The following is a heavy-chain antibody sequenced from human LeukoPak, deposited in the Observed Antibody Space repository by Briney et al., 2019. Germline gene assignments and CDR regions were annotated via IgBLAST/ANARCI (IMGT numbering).Heavy chain of an antibody. Sequence: ASVKVSCKVFGYTLTELSMHWVRQAPGKGLEWMGGFDPEDGETIYAQKFQGRVTMTEDTSTDTAYMELSSLRSEDTAVYYCATFSAIVGPFDYWGQGTLVTVSS. V-gene: IGHV1-24*01. D-gene: IGHD1-26*01. CDR3: ATFSAIVGPFDY. CDR1: GYTLTELS. J-gene: IGHJ4*02. CDR2: FDPEDGET.